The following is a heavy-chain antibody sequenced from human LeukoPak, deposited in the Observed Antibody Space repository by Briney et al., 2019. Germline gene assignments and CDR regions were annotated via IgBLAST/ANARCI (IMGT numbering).Heavy chain of an antibody. CDR3: ARGSRELYYFDY. CDR1: GGSISSYY. J-gene: IGHJ4*02. Sequence: SETLSLTCTVSGGSISSYYWSWIRQPPGKGLEWIGYIYYSGSTKYNPPLKSRVTISVDASKTQFSLKLNSVTAADTAVYYCARGSRELYYFDYWGQGTLVTVSS. D-gene: IGHD1-7*01. CDR2: IYYSGST. V-gene: IGHV4-59*01.